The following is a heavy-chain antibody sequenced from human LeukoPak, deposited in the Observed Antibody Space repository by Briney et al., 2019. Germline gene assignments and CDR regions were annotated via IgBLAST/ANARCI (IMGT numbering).Heavy chain of an antibody. CDR1: RFTFSNYS. V-gene: IGHV3-21*01. D-gene: IGHD3-22*01. CDR3: ARAQGGYYDSSGYDY. Sequence: GGSLRLSCAASRFTFSNYSMNWVRQAPGKGLEWVSSITSSSTYIYYADSVEGRFTISRDNAKNSLYLQMNSLRAEDTAVYYCARAQGGYYDSSGYDYWGQGALVTVSS. CDR2: ITSSSTYI. J-gene: IGHJ4*02.